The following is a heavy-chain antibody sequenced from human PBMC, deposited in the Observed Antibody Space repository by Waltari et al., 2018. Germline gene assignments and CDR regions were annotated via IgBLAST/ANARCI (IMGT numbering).Heavy chain of an antibody. J-gene: IGHJ4*02. Sequence: QVHLVQSGAEVHEPGSSVKVSCKASVGTFRSYAISWVRQAPGQGLEWMGGIILIFGTANYAQKFQGRGTITADEATSTAYMELSRLRYEDTAVYYCERDGREVAGPYYFDYWGQGTLVTVSS. V-gene: IGHV1-69*01. D-gene: IGHD6-19*01. CDR1: VGTFRSYA. CDR3: ERDGREVAGPYYFDY. CDR2: IILIFGTA.